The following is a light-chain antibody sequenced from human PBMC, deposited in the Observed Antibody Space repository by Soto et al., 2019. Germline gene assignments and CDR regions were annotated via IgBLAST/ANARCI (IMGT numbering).Light chain of an antibody. CDR2: DAS. CDR3: QQRSNWPPIT. Sequence: EIVLTQSPATLSLSPGERATLPCRASQSVSSYLAWYQQTPGQAPRLLIYDASNRATGIPARFSGSGSGTDFTLTISSLEPEDFAVYYCQQRSNWPPITFGPGTKGDIK. V-gene: IGKV3-11*01. CDR1: QSVSSY. J-gene: IGKJ3*01.